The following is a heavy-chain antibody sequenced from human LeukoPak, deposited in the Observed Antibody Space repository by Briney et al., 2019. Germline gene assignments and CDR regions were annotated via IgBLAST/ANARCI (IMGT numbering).Heavy chain of an antibody. V-gene: IGHV3-30*18. CDR2: MSYDGNNK. CDR3: AKFPREFTTRDFDY. J-gene: IGHJ4*02. D-gene: IGHD3-22*01. CDR1: AFTFSSLG. Sequence: GGSLRLFCSASAFTFSSLGMHWVRQAPGRGRGWVTLMSYDGNNKYSADSVRGRFSISRDNSKNTLHLQMDSLRAEDTAVYYCAKFPREFTTRDFDYWGQGTLVTVSS.